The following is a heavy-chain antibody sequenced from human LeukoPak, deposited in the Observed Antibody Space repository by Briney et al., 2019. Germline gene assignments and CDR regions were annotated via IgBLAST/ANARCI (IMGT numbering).Heavy chain of an antibody. Sequence: QPGGSLRLSCAASGFIFSSYSMNWVRQAPGKGLEWVSYISSSSSTIYYADSVKGRFTISRDNAKNSLYLQMNSLRAEDTAVYYCARDQEQWLGGYFDYWGQGTLVTVSS. CDR2: ISSSSSTI. CDR1: GFIFSSYS. CDR3: ARDQEQWLGGYFDY. V-gene: IGHV3-48*01. D-gene: IGHD6-19*01. J-gene: IGHJ4*02.